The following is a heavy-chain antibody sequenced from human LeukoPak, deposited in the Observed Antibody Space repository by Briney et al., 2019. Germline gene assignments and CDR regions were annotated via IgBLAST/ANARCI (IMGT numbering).Heavy chain of an antibody. Sequence: PGGSLRLSCAASGFTFSNFNMNWVRQAPGKGLESVSSITTSGVSNYVDSVKGRFTISRDNAKNSLFLQMNSLRAEDTALYYCAKSRWIQLWLGAFDIWGQGTMVTVSS. J-gene: IGHJ3*02. CDR1: GFTFSNFN. CDR2: ITTSGVS. CDR3: AKSRWIQLWLGAFDI. D-gene: IGHD5-18*01. V-gene: IGHV3-21*04.